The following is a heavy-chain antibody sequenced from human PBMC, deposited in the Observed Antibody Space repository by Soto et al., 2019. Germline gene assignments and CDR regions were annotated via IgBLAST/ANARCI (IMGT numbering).Heavy chain of an antibody. D-gene: IGHD6-13*01. J-gene: IGHJ5*02. CDR2: IYPGDSDT. Sequence: GESLKISCKGSGYSFTSYWIGWVRQMPGKGLEWMGIIYPGDSDTRYSPSFQGQVTISADKSISTAYLQWSSLKASDTAMYYCARFPPDSSSWYSGYWFDPWGQGTLVTVSS. V-gene: IGHV5-51*01. CDR3: ARFPPDSSSWYSGYWFDP. CDR1: GYSFTSYW.